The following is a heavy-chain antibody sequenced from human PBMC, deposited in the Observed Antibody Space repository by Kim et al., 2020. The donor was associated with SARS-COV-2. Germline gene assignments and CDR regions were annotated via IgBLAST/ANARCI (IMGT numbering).Heavy chain of an antibody. CDR1: GGTFSSYA. V-gene: IGHV1-69*13. D-gene: IGHD3-10*01. CDR2: IIPIFGTA. Sequence: SVKVSCKASGGTFSSYAISWVRQAPGQGLEWMGGIIPIFGTANYAQKFQGRVTITADESTSTAYMELSSLRSEDTAVYYCGGSSEGYYYYYGMDVWGQGTTVTVSS. CDR3: GGSSEGYYYYYGMDV. J-gene: IGHJ6*02.